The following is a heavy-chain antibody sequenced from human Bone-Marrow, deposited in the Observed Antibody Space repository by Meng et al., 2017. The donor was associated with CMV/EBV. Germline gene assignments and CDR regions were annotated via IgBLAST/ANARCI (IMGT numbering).Heavy chain of an antibody. V-gene: IGHV3-7*01. Sequence: GGSLRLSCAASGFTFDDYGMSWVRQAPGKGLEWVANIKQDGSEKYYVDSVKGRFTISRDNAKNSLYLQMNSLRAEDTAAYYCASSRWFDPWGQGTLVTVSS. J-gene: IGHJ5*02. CDR3: ASSRWFDP. CDR1: GFTFDDYG. CDR2: IKQDGSEK.